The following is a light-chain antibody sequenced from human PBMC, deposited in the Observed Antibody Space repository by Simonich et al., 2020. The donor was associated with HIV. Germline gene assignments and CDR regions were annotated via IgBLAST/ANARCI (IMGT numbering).Light chain of an antibody. J-gene: IGKJ4*01. Sequence: EIVMTQSPATLSFSPGERATLSCRASQSVSSNLAWYQRKPGQAPRLLIYVASTRATGIPARFSGSGSGTEFTLTISSLQPEDFAVYSCQQYNNWPPTFGGGTKVEIK. CDR2: VAS. V-gene: IGKV3-15*01. CDR1: QSVSSN. CDR3: QQYNNWPPT.